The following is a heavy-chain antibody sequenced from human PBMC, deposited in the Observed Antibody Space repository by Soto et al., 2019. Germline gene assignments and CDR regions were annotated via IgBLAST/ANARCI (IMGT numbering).Heavy chain of an antibody. CDR2: IYYSGST. CDR3: ARHLGYYGSGSYYRGLAFDI. Sequence: PSETLSLTCTVSGGSITSSSYYWGWIRQPPGKGLEWIGSIYYSGSTYYNPSLKSRVTISVDTSKNQFSLKLSSVTAADTAVYYCARHLGYYGSGSYYRGLAFDIWGQGTMVTVSS. D-gene: IGHD3-10*01. J-gene: IGHJ3*02. CDR1: GGSITSSSYY. V-gene: IGHV4-39*01.